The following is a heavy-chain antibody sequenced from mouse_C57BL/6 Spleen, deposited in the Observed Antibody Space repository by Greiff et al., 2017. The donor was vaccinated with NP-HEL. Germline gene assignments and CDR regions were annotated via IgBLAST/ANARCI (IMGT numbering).Heavy chain of an antibody. CDR2: IDPSDSET. J-gene: IGHJ3*01. Sequence: QVQLQQPGAELVRPGSSVKLSCKASGYTFTSYWMHWVKQRPIQGLEWIGNIDPSDSETHYNQKFKDKATLTVDKSSSTAYMQLSSLTSEDSAVYSWGREDYDGCAYGGQGTLVTATA. V-gene: IGHV1-52*01. CDR3: GREDYDGCAY. D-gene: IGHD2-4*01. CDR1: GYTFTSYW.